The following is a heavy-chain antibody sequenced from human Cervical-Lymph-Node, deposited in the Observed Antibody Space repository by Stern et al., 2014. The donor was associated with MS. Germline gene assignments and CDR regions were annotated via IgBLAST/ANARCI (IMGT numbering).Heavy chain of an antibody. D-gene: IGHD3-10*01. Sequence: VQLVESGAEVKKPGESLKISCKGSGYPFSTYWIAWVRQMPGKGLEWMGIIYPGHSDTRYSSSFEGQVTFSVDKCISTAYLQWSSLTASDTAIYYCARQDYYGSGSYYHWFDPWGQGTLVTVSS. CDR2: IYPGHSDT. J-gene: IGHJ5*02. CDR3: ARQDYYGSGSYYHWFDP. CDR1: GYPFSTYW. V-gene: IGHV5-51*01.